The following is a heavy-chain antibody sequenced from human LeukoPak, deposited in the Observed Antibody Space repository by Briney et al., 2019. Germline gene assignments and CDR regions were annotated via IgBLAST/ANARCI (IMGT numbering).Heavy chain of an antibody. D-gene: IGHD3-22*01. Sequence: GASVKVSCKASGYTFTSYYMHWVRQAPGQGLEWMGIINPSGGSTSYAQKFQGRVTMTRDTSTSTVYMELSSLRSEDTAVYYCARASYYDSSGYYSMYYFDYWGQGTLVTVSS. CDR2: INPSGGST. V-gene: IGHV1-46*01. CDR3: ARASYYDSSGYYSMYYFDY. CDR1: GYTFTSYY. J-gene: IGHJ4*02.